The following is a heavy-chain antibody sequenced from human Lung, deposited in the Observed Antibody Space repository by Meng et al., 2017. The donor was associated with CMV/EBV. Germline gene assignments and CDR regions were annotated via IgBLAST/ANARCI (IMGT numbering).Heavy chain of an antibody. CDR2: IPHRGSS. Sequence: VRLLESGPALWKPPEILSLTCAVSGDSITNHNWWAWVRQPPGKALEWIGEIPHRGSSAYNPSLKSRVSMSIDKSKNQFSLKLTSVTAADTAVYHCLRRSGGSVWGQGTLVTVSS. CDR3: LRRSGGSV. D-gene: IGHD3-10*01. J-gene: IGHJ1*01. CDR1: GDSITNHNW. V-gene: IGHV4-4*03.